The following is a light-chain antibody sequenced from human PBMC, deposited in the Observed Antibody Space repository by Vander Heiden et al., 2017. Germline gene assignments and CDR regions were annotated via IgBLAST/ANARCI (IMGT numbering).Light chain of an antibody. V-gene: IGKV1-39*01. J-gene: IGKJ1*01. Sequence: DIQMTQSPSSLSASVGDRVTITCRANQTISSFLNWYQHRPGKAPKLLISAASTLQSGVPSRFRGSGSGADFTLTINRLQSEDFAAYYCQQTDTTSWTFGQGTKV. CDR3: QQTDTTSWT. CDR2: AAS. CDR1: QTISSF.